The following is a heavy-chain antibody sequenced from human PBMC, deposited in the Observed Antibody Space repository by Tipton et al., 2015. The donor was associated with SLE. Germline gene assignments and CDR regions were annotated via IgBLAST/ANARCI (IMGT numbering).Heavy chain of an antibody. J-gene: IGHJ4*02. D-gene: IGHD1-26*01. CDR1: GYTFTRYG. CDR2: ISAYNGNT. CDR3: AGEIGPSGADY. Sequence: QLVQSGPEVKKPGASVKFSCKASGYTFTRYGISWVRQAPGQGLEWMGWISAYNGNTNYAQKLQGRVTMTTDKSTTTAYMELRRLRSAETAMYYRAGEIGPSGADYGGQGTLVPVAS. V-gene: IGHV1-18*01.